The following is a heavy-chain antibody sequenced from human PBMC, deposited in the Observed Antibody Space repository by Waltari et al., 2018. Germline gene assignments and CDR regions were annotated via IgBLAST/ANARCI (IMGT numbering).Heavy chain of an antibody. J-gene: IGHJ4*02. V-gene: IGHV3-74*01. Sequence: EVQLVESGGGLIQPGGSLTLSCAASGFSLSDYWMHWVRQAPGKRVVWVSLSKYDGSNTNYADSVKRRFTISRDNTNNRLYLQRSSMRVEDTAVYYCASGKFLWGQGTLVTGS. CDR3: ASGKFL. CDR2: SKYDGSNT. CDR1: GFSLSDYW.